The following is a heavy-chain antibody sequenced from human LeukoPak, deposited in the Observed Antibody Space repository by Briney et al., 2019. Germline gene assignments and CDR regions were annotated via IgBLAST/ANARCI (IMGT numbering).Heavy chain of an antibody. J-gene: IGHJ3*02. V-gene: IGHV3-30-3*01. CDR3: ARELNSEQQLPQDAFDI. Sequence: PGGSLRLSCAASGFTFSSYAMHWVRQAPGKGLEWVAVISYDGSNKYYADSVKGRFTISRDNSKNTLYLQMNSLRAEDTAVYYCARELNSEQQLPQDAFDIWGQGTMVTVSS. CDR1: GFTFSSYA. D-gene: IGHD6-13*01. CDR2: ISYDGSNK.